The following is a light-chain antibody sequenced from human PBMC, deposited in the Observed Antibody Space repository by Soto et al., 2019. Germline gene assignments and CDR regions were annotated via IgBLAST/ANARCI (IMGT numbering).Light chain of an antibody. CDR1: SSDVGSYNL. CDR3: CSYAGRSTFDV. V-gene: IGLV2-23*03. CDR2: EGS. Sequence: QSALTQPASVSGSPGQSITISCTGTSSDVGSYNLVSWYQQHPGKAPKLMIYEGSKRPSGVSNRFFGSRSGNTASLTISGLQAEDEADYYCCSYAGRSTFDVFGTGTKVTVL. J-gene: IGLJ1*01.